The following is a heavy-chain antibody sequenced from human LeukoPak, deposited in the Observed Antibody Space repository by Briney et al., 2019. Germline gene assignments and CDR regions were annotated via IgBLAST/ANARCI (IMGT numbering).Heavy chain of an antibody. J-gene: IGHJ4*02. CDR3: ASSHYDILTGYYRAFDY. Sequence: PSETLSLTCTVSGGSISSYYWSWIRQPPGKGLEWIGYIYYSGSTNYNPSLKSRVTISVDTSKNQFSLKLSPVTAADTAVYYCASSHYDILTGYYRAFDYWGQGTLGTVSS. CDR2: IYYSGST. D-gene: IGHD3-9*01. CDR1: GGSISSYY. V-gene: IGHV4-59*01.